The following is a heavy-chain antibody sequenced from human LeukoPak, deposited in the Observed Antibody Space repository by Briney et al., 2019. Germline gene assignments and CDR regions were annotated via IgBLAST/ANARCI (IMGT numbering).Heavy chain of an antibody. CDR1: GFTFSSYG. Sequence: PGGSLRLSCAASGFTFSSYGMHWVRQAPGKGLEWVAFIRYDGSNKYYADSVKGRFTISRDNSKNTLYLQMNSLRAEDTAVYYCAKGSDYEHSYYYYYMDVWGKGTTVTISS. V-gene: IGHV3-30*02. J-gene: IGHJ6*03. CDR3: AKGSDYEHSYYYYYMDV. D-gene: IGHD5-12*01. CDR2: IRYDGSNK.